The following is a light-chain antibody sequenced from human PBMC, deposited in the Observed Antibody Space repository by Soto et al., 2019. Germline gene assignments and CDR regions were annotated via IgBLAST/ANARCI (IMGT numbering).Light chain of an antibody. CDR1: QGISSF. V-gene: IGKV1-5*01. CDR3: QQYNSYLT. Sequence: ASVGGRVTIAFRVSQGISSFVAWYQQKKGEATKLLIYDASSLESGVTSRFSGSGYGKEFNITISSLQPDDFATYECQQYNSYLTFGQGTRLDIK. CDR2: DAS. J-gene: IGKJ5*01.